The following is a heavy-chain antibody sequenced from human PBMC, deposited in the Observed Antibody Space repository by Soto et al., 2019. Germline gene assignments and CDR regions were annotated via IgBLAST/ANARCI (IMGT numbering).Heavy chain of an antibody. Sequence: GGSLRLSCAASGFIFSSYAMSWVRQAPGKGLEWVSAISGSGGSTYYADSVKGRFTISRDNSKNTLYLQMNSLRAEDTAVYYCAKARGSSWYSTFDPWGQGTLVTVSS. D-gene: IGHD6-13*01. CDR3: AKARGSSWYSTFDP. J-gene: IGHJ5*02. CDR2: ISGSGGST. V-gene: IGHV3-23*01. CDR1: GFIFSSYA.